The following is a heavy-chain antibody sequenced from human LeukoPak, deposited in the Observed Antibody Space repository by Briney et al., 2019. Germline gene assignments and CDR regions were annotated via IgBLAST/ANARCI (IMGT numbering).Heavy chain of an antibody. CDR3: ARDLSGYPSNWFDP. J-gene: IGHJ5*02. CDR1: GGTFSSYA. D-gene: IGHD3-3*01. V-gene: IGHV1-69*05. Sequence: GSSVKVSCKASGGTFSSYAISWVRQAPGQGLEWMGGIIPIFCTANYAQKFQGRVTITTDESTSTAYMELSSLRSEDTAVYYCARDLSGYPSNWFDPWGQGTLVTVSS. CDR2: IIPIFCTA.